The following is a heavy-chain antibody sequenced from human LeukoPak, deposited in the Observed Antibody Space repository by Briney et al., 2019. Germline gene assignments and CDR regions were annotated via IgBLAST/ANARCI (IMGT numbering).Heavy chain of an antibody. Sequence: PSETLSLTCAVYGGSFSDYWWTWIRQSPGKGLEWIGEVNHSGRTNYNPSLKSRVSISVDRSKKQFSLKLSSVTAADTAVYYCARIWGYWGQGTLVTVSS. V-gene: IGHV4-34*01. J-gene: IGHJ4*02. CDR1: GGSFSDYW. CDR2: VNHSGRT. CDR3: ARIWGY. D-gene: IGHD2-15*01.